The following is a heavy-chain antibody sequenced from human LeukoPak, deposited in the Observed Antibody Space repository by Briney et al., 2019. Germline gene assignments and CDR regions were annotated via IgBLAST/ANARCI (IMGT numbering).Heavy chain of an antibody. J-gene: IGHJ6*02. CDR3: ARYSSGWSFYGMDV. Sequence: ASVKVSCKASGYTFTGYYMPWVRQAPGQGLEWMGWINPNSGGTNYAQKFQGRVTMTRDTSISTAYMELSRLRSDDTAVYYCARYSSGWSFYGMDVWGQGTTVTVSS. CDR2: INPNSGGT. D-gene: IGHD6-19*01. CDR1: GYTFTGYY. V-gene: IGHV1-2*02.